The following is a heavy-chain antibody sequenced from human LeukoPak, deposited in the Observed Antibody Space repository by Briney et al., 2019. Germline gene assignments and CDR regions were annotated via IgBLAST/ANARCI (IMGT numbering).Heavy chain of an antibody. V-gene: IGHV1-58*01. CDR1: GFTFTSSA. Sequence: ASVKVSYKASGFTFTSSAVQWVRQARGQRLEWIGWIVVGSGNTNYAQKFQERVTITRDMSTSTAYMELSSLRSEDTAVYYCAAVDSVVVVPSAGSLGAFDIWGQGTMVTVSS. CDR3: AAVDSVVVVPSAGSLGAFDI. CDR2: IVVGSGNT. J-gene: IGHJ3*02. D-gene: IGHD2-15*01.